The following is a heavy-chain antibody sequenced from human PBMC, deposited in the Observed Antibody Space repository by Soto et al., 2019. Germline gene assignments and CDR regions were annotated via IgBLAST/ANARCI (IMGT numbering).Heavy chain of an antibody. CDR3: ARVLRFLEWSIDY. CDR2: IWYDGSNK. Sequence: QVQLVESGGGVVQPGRSLRLSCAASGFTFSSYGMHWVRQAPGKGLEWVAVIWYDGSNKYYADSVKGRFTISRDNSKNTLYLQMNSLRAEDTAVYYCARVLRFLEWSIDYWGQGTLVTVSS. J-gene: IGHJ4*02. V-gene: IGHV3-33*01. D-gene: IGHD3-3*01. CDR1: GFTFSSYG.